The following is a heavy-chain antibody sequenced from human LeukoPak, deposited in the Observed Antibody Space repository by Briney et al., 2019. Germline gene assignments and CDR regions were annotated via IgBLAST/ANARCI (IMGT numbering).Heavy chain of an antibody. V-gene: IGHV3-23*01. CDR3: AKDLAYYDFWSGYYPIYFDY. Sequence: GGSLRLSCAASGFTFSSYAMSWVRQAPGKGLEWVSAISGSGGSTYYADSVKGRFTISRDNPKNTLYLQMNSLRAEDTAVYYCAKDLAYYDFWSGYYPIYFDYWGQGTLVTVSS. CDR2: ISGSGGST. J-gene: IGHJ4*02. CDR1: GFTFSSYA. D-gene: IGHD3-3*01.